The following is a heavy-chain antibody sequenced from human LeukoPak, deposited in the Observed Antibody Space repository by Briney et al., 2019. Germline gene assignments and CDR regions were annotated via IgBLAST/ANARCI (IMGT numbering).Heavy chain of an antibody. CDR1: GYTFTIYG. J-gene: IGHJ6*02. Sequence: ASVKVSFTASGYTFTIYGISWVRQAPGQGLEWMGLISAYNGNTNYAQKLQGRVTMTTDTSTSTAYMELRSLRSDDTAVYYCASPYYYDSSGYYDGYYYGMDVWGQGTTVTVSS. CDR2: ISAYNGNT. V-gene: IGHV1-18*01. CDR3: ASPYYYDSSGYYDGYYYGMDV. D-gene: IGHD3-22*01.